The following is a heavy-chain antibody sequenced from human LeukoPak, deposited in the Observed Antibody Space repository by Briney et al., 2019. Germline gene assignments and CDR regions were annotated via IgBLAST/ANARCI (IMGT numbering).Heavy chain of an antibody. V-gene: IGHV1-2*02. CDR3: ASGYTYGPDVFDI. CDR1: GYIFTGYY. CDR2: INPNSGDT. J-gene: IGHJ3*02. D-gene: IGHD5-12*01. Sequence: ASVKVSCKASGYIFTGYYMHWVRQAPGQGLEWMGWINPNSGDTNYAQKFQGRVTMTRDTSISTAYMELSRLRSDDTAVYYCASGYTYGPDVFDIWGQGTMVTVSS.